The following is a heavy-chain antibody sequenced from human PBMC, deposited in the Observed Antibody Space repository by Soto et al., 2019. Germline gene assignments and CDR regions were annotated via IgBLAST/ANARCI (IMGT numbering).Heavy chain of an antibody. D-gene: IGHD1-1*01. CDR3: ARHGPLSNNWNQLDY. V-gene: IGHV4-39*01. CDR2: IHYNGNT. CDR1: GGSISSSPYY. J-gene: IGHJ4*02. Sequence: QLQLQESGPGLVKPSETLSLTCTVSGGSISSSPYYWGWIRQPPGKGLEWSGNIHYNGNTFYNPSLKSPVTIAVHTSKTQLSLKLSSGTAADTAGYYCARHGPLSNNWNQLDYWGQGTLVTVSS.